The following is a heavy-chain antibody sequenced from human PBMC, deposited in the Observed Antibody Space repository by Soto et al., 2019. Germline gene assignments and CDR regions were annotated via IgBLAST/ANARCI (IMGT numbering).Heavy chain of an antibody. Sequence: PSETLSLTCTVSGGSISSYYWSWIRQPPRKGLEWIGYIHYSGSTIYNPSLKSRVTISVDTSKNQFSLKLTSVTAADTAVYYCARPGYSSSWYWFDLWGQGTPVTVSS. CDR1: GGSISSYY. CDR3: ARPGYSSSWYWFDL. CDR2: IHYSGST. V-gene: IGHV4-59*08. D-gene: IGHD6-13*01. J-gene: IGHJ5*02.